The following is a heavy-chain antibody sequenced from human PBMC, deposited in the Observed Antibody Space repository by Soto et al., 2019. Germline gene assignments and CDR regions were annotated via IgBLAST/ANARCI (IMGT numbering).Heavy chain of an antibody. CDR3: AKTEYSLLDY. V-gene: IGHV3-30*18. CDR2: ISYNGSNK. D-gene: IGHD5-18*01. J-gene: IGHJ4*02. Sequence: GGSLRLSCAASGFTFSSYGMHWVRQAPGKGLEWVAVISYNGSNKYYADSVKGRFTISRDNAKNSLYLQMNSLRDEDTAVYYCAKTEYSLLDYWGQGTLVTVSS. CDR1: GFTFSSYG.